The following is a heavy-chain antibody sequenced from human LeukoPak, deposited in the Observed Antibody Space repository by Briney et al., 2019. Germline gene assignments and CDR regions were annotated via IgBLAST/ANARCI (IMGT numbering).Heavy chain of an antibody. CDR2: IYHSGST. CDR3: ARDALSIAVAGPFDY. J-gene: IGHJ4*02. CDR1: GYSISSGYY. V-gene: IGHV4-38-2*02. D-gene: IGHD6-19*01. Sequence: SETLSLTCTVSGYSISSGYYWGWIRQPPGKGLEWIGSIYHSGSTYYNPSPKSQVTISVDTSKNQFSLKLSSVTAADTAVYYCARDALSIAVAGPFDYWGQGTLVTVSS.